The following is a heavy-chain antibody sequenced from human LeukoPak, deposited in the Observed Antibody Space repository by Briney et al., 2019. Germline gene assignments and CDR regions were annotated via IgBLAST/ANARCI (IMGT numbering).Heavy chain of an antibody. CDR2: IYSGGST. CDR1: GFTVSSNY. CDR3: ARVKMEQRYYYYYYMDV. V-gene: IGHV3-66*02. Sequence: GGSLRLSCAASGFTVSSNYMRWVRQAPGKGLEWVSVIYSGGSTYYADSVKGRFTISRDNSKNTLYLQMNSLRAEDTAVYYCARVKMEQRYYYYYYMDVWGKGTTVTVSS. D-gene: IGHD5-24*01. J-gene: IGHJ6*03.